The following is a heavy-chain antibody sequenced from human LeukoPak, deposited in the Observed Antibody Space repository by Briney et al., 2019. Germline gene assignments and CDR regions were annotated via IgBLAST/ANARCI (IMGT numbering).Heavy chain of an antibody. D-gene: IGHD6-13*01. CDR2: IIPIFGTA. CDR3: ARTAAVNSNWFDP. J-gene: IGHJ5*02. Sequence: ASVKVSRKASGGTFSSYAISWVRQAPGQGLEWMGGIIPIFGTANYAQKFQGRVTITADKSTSTAYMELSSLRSEDTAVYYCARTAAVNSNWFDPWGQGTLVTVSS. V-gene: IGHV1-69*06. CDR1: GGTFSSYA.